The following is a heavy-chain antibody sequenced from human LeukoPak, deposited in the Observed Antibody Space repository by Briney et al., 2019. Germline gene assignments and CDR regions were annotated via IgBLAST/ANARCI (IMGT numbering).Heavy chain of an antibody. CDR2: VDHSGAT. V-gene: IGHV4-4*02. J-gene: IGHJ4*02. CDR1: GGSISGDNW. D-gene: IGHD2-15*01. CDR3: AKEHRGGWLDFDS. Sequence: SGTLSLTCAVSGGSISGDNWWSWVRQSPGEGLEWIGEVDHSGATNYNPSLKSRVTISEDKSKNQFSLKMNSVTAADTAVYYCAKEHRGGWLDFDSWGQGTQVTVSS.